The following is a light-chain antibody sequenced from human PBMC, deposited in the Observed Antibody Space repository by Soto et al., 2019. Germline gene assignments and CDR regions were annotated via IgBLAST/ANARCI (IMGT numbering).Light chain of an antibody. CDR2: DAS. CDR1: QSISTD. Sequence: SPSTLSASVGDRVTITSRASQSISTDLAWYQQKPGKAPKLLIYDASSLATGVPARFSGSGSGTDFTLTISSLQPEDFAIYYCQQYSNYPLAFGGGTKVDIK. J-gene: IGKJ4*01. CDR3: QQYSNYPLA. V-gene: IGKV1-5*01.